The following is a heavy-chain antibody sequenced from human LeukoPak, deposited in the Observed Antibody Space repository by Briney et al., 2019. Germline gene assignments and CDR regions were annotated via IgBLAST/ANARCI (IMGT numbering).Heavy chain of an antibody. V-gene: IGHV3-21*01. CDR2: ISSSSSYI. CDR1: GFTFSSYS. Sequence: GGSLRLSCAASGFTFSSYSMNWVRQAPGRGLEWVSSISSSSSYIYYADSVKGRFTISRDNAKNSLYLQMNSLRAEDTAVYYCARQDCSSTSCYTVWFDPWGQGTLVTVSS. CDR3: ARQDCSSTSCYTVWFDP. D-gene: IGHD2-2*02. J-gene: IGHJ5*02.